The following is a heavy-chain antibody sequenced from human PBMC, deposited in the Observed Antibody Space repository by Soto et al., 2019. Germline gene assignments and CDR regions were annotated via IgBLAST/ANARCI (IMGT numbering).Heavy chain of an antibody. Sequence: SETLSLTCTVSGGSISSGGYYWSWIRQHPGKGLEWIGYIYYSGSTYYNPSLKSRVTISVDTSKNQFSLKLSSVTAADTAVYYCARTGGSSGAAEYYFDYWGQGTLVTVSS. CDR1: GGSISSGGYY. J-gene: IGHJ4*02. CDR3: ARTGGSSGAAEYYFDY. CDR2: IYYSGST. V-gene: IGHV4-31*03. D-gene: IGHD6-13*01.